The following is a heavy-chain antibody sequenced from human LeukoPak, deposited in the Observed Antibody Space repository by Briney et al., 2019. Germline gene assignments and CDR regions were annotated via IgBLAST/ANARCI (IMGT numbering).Heavy chain of an antibody. D-gene: IGHD2-15*01. CDR2: IYYSGST. J-gene: IGHJ5*02. V-gene: IGHV4-39*07. CDR3: ARRPCSGGSCYSGRPYNWFDP. Sequence: SETLSLTCTVSGGSISSSSDYWGWIRQPPGKGLEWIGSIYYSGSTYFNPSLKSRVTISVDTSKNQFSLKLNFVTAADTAVYYCARRPCSGGSCYSGRPYNWFDPWGQGTLVIVSS. CDR1: GGSISSSSDY.